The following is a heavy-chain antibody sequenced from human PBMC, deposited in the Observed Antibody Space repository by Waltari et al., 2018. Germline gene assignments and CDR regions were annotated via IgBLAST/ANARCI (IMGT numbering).Heavy chain of an antibody. CDR2: IYYSGST. J-gene: IGHJ3*02. D-gene: IGHD5-12*01. V-gene: IGHV4-59*01. CDR3: ARGRYSGSTDAFDI. Sequence: QVQLQESGPGLVKPSETLSLTCTVSGGSISSYYWSWIRQPPGKGLEWIGYIYYSGSTNYNPSLNSRVTISVDTSKNQFSLKLSSVTAADTAVYYCARGRYSGSTDAFDIWGQGTMVTVSS. CDR1: GGSISSYY.